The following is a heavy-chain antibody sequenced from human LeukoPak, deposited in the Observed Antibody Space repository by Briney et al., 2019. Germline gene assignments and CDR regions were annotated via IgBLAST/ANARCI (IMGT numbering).Heavy chain of an antibody. D-gene: IGHD2-15*01. Sequence: SVKVSCKASRRTLTSYAISWVRQAPGQGLEWMGRIIPIYGTANYAQKFQGRVTITTDESTSTAYMELSSLRSEDTAVYYCARLYCSGGSCPYDYWGQGTLVTVSS. J-gene: IGHJ4*02. V-gene: IGHV1-69*05. CDR3: ARLYCSGGSCPYDY. CDR2: IIPIYGTA. CDR1: RRTLTSYA.